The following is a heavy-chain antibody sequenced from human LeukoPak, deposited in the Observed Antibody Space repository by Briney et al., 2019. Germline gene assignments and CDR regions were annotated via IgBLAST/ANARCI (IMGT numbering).Heavy chain of an antibody. CDR2: IYHSGST. CDR3: ARDQEDGSGWSSIFDY. V-gene: IGHV4-4*02. D-gene: IGHD6-19*01. Sequence: PSGTLSLTCAVSGGSISSSNWWSWVRQPPGKGLEWIGEIYHSGSTNYNPSLKSRVTISVDKSKNQFSLQLNSVTPEDTAVYYCARDQEDGSGWSSIFDYWGQGTLVTVSS. CDR1: GGSISSSNW. J-gene: IGHJ4*02.